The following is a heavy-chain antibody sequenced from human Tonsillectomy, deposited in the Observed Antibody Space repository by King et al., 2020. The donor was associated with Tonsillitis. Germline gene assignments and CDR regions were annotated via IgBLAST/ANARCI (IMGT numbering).Heavy chain of an antibody. J-gene: IGHJ4*02. Sequence: VQLVESGGGLVQPGGSLRLSCAASGFTFSSYAMSWVRQAPGKGLECVSVIYSGGSSTYYADSVKGRFTISRDNSKTTLYLQMNSLRAEDTAVYYCAKAARNYDSSGPINYWGQGTLLTVSS. CDR1: GFTFSSYA. V-gene: IGHV3-23*03. D-gene: IGHD3-22*01. CDR2: IYSGGSST. CDR3: AKAARNYDSSGPINY.